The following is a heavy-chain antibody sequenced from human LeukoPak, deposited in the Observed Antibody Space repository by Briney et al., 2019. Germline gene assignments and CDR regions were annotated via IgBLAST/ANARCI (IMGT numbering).Heavy chain of an antibody. V-gene: IGHV3-23*01. D-gene: IGHD4-17*01. CDR1: GFTFSSYA. J-gene: IGHJ6*03. CDR2: ISGSVAST. CDR3: AKDNGDYGAYFYYYMDV. Sequence: PGGCLRLSCAASGFTFSSYAISCGREAPGKGLGWVSGISGSVASTFYADSVKGRFTVSRDNSKNSLFLQMNSLRADDTAVYYCAKDNGDYGAYFYYYMDVWGKGTTVTVSS.